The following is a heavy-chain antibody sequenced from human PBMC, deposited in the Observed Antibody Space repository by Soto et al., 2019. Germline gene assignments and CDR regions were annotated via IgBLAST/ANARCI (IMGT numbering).Heavy chain of an antibody. D-gene: IGHD1-1*01. J-gene: IGHJ6*02. Sequence: QVQLVESGGGVVQPGRSLRLSCAASGFTFSSYGMHWVRQAPGKGLEWVAVISYDGSNKYYADSVKGRFTISRDNSKNTRYLQMNSLRAEDTAVYYCAKDLEQYYYYGMDVWGQGTTVTVSS. CDR2: ISYDGSNK. CDR1: GFTFSSYG. V-gene: IGHV3-30*18. CDR3: AKDLEQYYYYGMDV.